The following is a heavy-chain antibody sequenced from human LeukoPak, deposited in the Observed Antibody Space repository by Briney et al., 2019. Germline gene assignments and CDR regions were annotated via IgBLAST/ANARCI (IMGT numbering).Heavy chain of an antibody. V-gene: IGHV3-30*03. Sequence: GGSLRLSCAASGFTFSSYGMHWVRQAPGKGLEWVAVISYDGSNKYYADSVKGRFTISRDNSKNTLYLQMNSLRAEDTAVYYCARAPATRHAFDIWGQGTMVTVSS. CDR3: ARAPATRHAFDI. CDR1: GFTFSSYG. J-gene: IGHJ3*02. CDR2: ISYDGSNK. D-gene: IGHD1-14*01.